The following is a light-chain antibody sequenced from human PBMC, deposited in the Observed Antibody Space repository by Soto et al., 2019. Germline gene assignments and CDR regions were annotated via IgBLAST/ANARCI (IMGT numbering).Light chain of an antibody. CDR2: DDG. J-gene: IGLJ1*01. CDR1: NIGGKS. Sequence: SYELTQPPSVSVAPGQTARITCGGNNIGGKSLHWYQQKPGQAPVLVVYDDGDRPSGIPERFSGYNSGNTATLTISRVEAGDEAEYYCQVWDNNYDHYVFRTGTKVTVL. CDR3: QVWDNNYDHYV. V-gene: IGLV3-21*02.